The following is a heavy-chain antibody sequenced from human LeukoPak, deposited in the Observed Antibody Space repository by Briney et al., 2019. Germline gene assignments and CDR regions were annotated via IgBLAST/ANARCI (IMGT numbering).Heavy chain of an antibody. D-gene: IGHD4-11*01. V-gene: IGHV4-59*12. CDR2: IYYSGST. Sequence: SETLSLTCTVSGGSISSYYWSWIRQPPGKGPEWIGYIYYSGSTNYNPSLKSRVTISVDTSKNQFSLKLSSVTAADTAVYYCAREVGYSNYYFDYWGQGTLVTVSS. CDR1: GGSISSYY. J-gene: IGHJ4*02. CDR3: AREVGYSNYYFDY.